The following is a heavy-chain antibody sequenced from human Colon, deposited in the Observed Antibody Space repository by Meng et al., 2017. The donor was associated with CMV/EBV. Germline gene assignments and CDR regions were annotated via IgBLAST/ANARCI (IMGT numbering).Heavy chain of an antibody. CDR2: ITTASLYT. CDR3: ARAGLRAVEATRSDY. V-gene: IGHV3-21*01. Sequence: GESLKISCAASGFTFSSYEMNWVRQAPGKGLEWVSYITTASLYTYYADSVRGRFTISRDNANSSVYLHMTTLRAEDTAVYYCARAGLRAVEATRSDYWGQGTLVTVSS. D-gene: IGHD6-19*01. CDR1: GFTFSSYE. J-gene: IGHJ4*02.